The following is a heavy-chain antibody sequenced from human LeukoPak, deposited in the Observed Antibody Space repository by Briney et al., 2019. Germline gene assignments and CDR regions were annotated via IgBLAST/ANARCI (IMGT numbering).Heavy chain of an antibody. CDR3: ARDTLVLLWFGELLQFDY. CDR2: INPNSGGT. CDR1: GYTFTGYY. V-gene: IGHV1-2*02. Sequence: ASVKVSCKASGYTFTGYYMHWVRQAPGQGLEWMGWINPNSGGTNYAQKLQGRVTMTTDTSTSTAYMELRSLRSDDTAVYYCARDTLVLLWFGELLQFDYWGQGTLVTVSS. D-gene: IGHD3-10*01. J-gene: IGHJ4*02.